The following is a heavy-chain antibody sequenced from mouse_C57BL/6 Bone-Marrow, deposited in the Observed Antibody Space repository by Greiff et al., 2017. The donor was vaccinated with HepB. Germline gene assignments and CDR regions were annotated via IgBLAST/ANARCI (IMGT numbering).Heavy chain of an antibody. CDR1: GFTFSTSG. V-gene: IGHV5-6*01. Sequence: YLVKPGGSLKLSCVASGFTFSTSGMSWVRQTPDKRLEWVATINTGGTYTYYLDSVKGRFTISKDTARSTLFLQMSSLKSEDTGIYYCARDRFDYYFDYWGQGTTLTVSS. D-gene: IGHD2-14*01. J-gene: IGHJ2*01. CDR3: ARDRFDYYFDY. CDR2: INTGGTYT.